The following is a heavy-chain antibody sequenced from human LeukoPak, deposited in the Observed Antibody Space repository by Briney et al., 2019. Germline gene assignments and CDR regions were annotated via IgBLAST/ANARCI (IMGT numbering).Heavy chain of an antibody. CDR1: GFTFTDYS. Sequence: GGALRLSCAASGFTFTDYSMSLVRQAPGKGLEWVSGLGRSGENRYYATSVRGRFSISRDNSKDTVYLQMNSLRAEDTAIYYCVKDRPCETCMPMDAWGQGTTVTVSS. CDR3: VKDRPCETCMPMDA. V-gene: IGHV3-23*01. J-gene: IGHJ6*02. D-gene: IGHD2-2*01. CDR2: LGRSGENR.